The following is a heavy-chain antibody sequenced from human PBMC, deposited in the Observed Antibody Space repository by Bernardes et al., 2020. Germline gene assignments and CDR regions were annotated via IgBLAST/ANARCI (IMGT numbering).Heavy chain of an antibody. CDR3: ARIPGSSTLFDY. V-gene: IGHV3-7*03. J-gene: IGHJ4*02. D-gene: IGHD3-10*01. CDR1: GFTFNRHW. CDR2: IKPDGSEK. Sequence: GGPLRLSCTASGFTFNRHWMYWVRQAPGKGLEWVANIKPDGSEKLYVDSVKGRFTISRDNAKNSLYLQMNSLRAEDTAIYYCARIPGSSTLFDYWGQGTLVTVSS.